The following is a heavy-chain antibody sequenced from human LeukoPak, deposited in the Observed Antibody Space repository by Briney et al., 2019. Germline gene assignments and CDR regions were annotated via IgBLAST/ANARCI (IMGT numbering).Heavy chain of an antibody. CDR1: GGSITSTNW. CDR2: IYHSGST. J-gene: IGHJ4*02. Sequence: PSETLSLTCGVSGGSITSTNWWSWVRQPPGKGLEWIGEIYHSGSTNYNPSLKSRVIISVDKSKNQFSLKLSSVTAADTAVYYCATDTGATGTGVYYWGQGTLVTVSS. D-gene: IGHD2-8*02. CDR3: ATDTGATGTGVYY. V-gene: IGHV4-4*02.